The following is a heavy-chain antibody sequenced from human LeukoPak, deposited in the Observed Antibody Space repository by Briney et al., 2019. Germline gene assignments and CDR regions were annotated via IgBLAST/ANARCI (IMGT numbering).Heavy chain of an antibody. CDR1: GGSISSGGYS. V-gene: IGHV4-30-2*01. CDR3: ASYIVVVPAHGGAFDI. Sequence: SETPSLTCAVSGGSISSGGYSWSWIRQPPGKGLEWIGYIYHSGSTYYNPSLKSRVTISVDRSKNQFSLKLSSVTAADTAVYYCASYIVVVPAHGGAFDIWGQGTMVTVSS. D-gene: IGHD2-21*02. J-gene: IGHJ3*02. CDR2: IYHSGST.